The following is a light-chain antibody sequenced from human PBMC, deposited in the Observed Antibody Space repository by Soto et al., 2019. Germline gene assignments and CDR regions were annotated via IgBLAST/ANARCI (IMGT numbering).Light chain of an antibody. Sequence: DIQMTQSPSTLSASVGDRVTITCRASQSISNRLAWYQQKPGKAPKVLIYDASSLESGVPSRFSGSGSGTEFILTSSSLQPDDVASYCCQHYGYMWTFGQGTKVEMK. J-gene: IGKJ1*01. CDR1: QSISNR. V-gene: IGKV1-5*01. CDR3: QHYGYMWT. CDR2: DAS.